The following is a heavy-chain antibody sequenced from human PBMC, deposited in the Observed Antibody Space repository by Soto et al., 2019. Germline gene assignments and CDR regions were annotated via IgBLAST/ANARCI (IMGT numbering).Heavy chain of an antibody. CDR1: GFTFSSYA. D-gene: IGHD4-17*01. CDR3: AEPRCAGENFEY. J-gene: IGHJ4*02. Sequence: PGGSLRLSCAASGFTFSSYAMGWVRQGPGKGLEWVAVVSIGGSTHYADSVRGRFTISRDNSKNTLSLQMNSLTAEDTAVYFCAEPRCAGENFEYWGQGALVTV. V-gene: IGHV3-23*01. CDR2: VSIGGST.